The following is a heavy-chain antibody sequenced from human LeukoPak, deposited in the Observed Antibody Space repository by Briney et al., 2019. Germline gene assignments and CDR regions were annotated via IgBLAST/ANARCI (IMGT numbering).Heavy chain of an antibody. CDR3: AKALLTSTYYFDF. Sequence: GGSLRLSCAASGFTFSSYWMSWVRQAPGKGLEWVAFIRYDGSNKYYADSVKGRFTISRHNSKNTLYLQMNSLRAEDTALYYCAKALLTSTYYFDFWGQGTLVTVSS. V-gene: IGHV3-30*02. J-gene: IGHJ4*02. CDR2: IRYDGSNK. D-gene: IGHD2/OR15-2a*01. CDR1: GFTFSSYW.